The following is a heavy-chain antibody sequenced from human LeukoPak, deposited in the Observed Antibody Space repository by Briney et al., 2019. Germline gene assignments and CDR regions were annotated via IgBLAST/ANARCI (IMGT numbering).Heavy chain of an antibody. D-gene: IGHD3-22*01. CDR1: GFTFSTFG. V-gene: IGHV3-30*02. Sequence: GGSLRLSCAASGFAASGFTFSTFGMHWVRQAPGKGLEWVAFIRYDGSNKYYADSVKGRFTISRDDSKNTLYLQMNSLRAEDTAVYYCARDNYDSSGPYYFDYWGQGTLVTVSS. CDR2: IRYDGSNK. CDR3: ARDNYDSSGPYYFDY. J-gene: IGHJ4*02.